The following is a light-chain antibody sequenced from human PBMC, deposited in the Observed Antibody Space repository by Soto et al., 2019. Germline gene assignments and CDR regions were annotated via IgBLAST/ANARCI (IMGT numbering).Light chain of an antibody. CDR3: QQYKNWRT. V-gene: IGKV3D-15*01. CDR2: GSS. CDR1: QTVGTS. Sequence: ERVMTQSPVTLSVSPGERVTLFCRAHQTVGTSLAWSQQKPGQAPRLISYGSSSRATGIPARFSGSGSGTEFTLTIISLQSEDFGTYYCQQYKNWRTFVQGTSLEIK. J-gene: IGKJ1*01.